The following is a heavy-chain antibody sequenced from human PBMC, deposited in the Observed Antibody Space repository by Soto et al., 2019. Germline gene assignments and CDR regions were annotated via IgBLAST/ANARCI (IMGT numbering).Heavy chain of an antibody. V-gene: IGHV4-34*01. CDR2: INHSGST. Sequence: QVQLQQWGAGLLKPSETLSLTCAVYGGSFSGYYWSWIRQPPGKGLEWIGEINHSGSTNYNPSLKSRVTISVDTSKNQFSLKLSSVTAADTAVYYCASGVVVVAASRRGGWFDPWGQGTLVTVSS. J-gene: IGHJ5*02. CDR3: ASGVVVVAASRRGGWFDP. CDR1: GGSFSGYY. D-gene: IGHD2-15*01.